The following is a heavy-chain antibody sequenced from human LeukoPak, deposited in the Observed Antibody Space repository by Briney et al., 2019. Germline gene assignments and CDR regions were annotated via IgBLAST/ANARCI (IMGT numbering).Heavy chain of an antibody. CDR2: IYHSGST. D-gene: IGHD2-2*01. CDR3: AREDRSAFDFDY. Sequence: SETLSLTCTVSGGSISSGGYYWSWIRQPPGKGLEWIGYIYHSGSTYYNPSLKSRVTMSVGASKNQFSLKLSSVTAADTAVYYCAREDRSAFDFDYWGQGTLVTVSS. CDR1: GGSISSGGYY. J-gene: IGHJ4*02. V-gene: IGHV4-30-2*01.